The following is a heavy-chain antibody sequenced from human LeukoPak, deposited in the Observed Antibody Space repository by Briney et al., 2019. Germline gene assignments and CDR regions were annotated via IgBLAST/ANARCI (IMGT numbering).Heavy chain of an antibody. V-gene: IGHV3-48*03. CDR1: GFTFSSYE. CDR3: ARGIFREYQLLSNGMDV. D-gene: IGHD2-2*01. Sequence: GGSLRLSCAASGFTFSSYEMNWVRQAPGKGLEWVSYISSSGSTIYYADSVKGRFTISGDNAKNSLYLQMNSLRAEDTAVYYCARGIFREYQLLSNGMDVWGQGTTVTVSS. J-gene: IGHJ6*02. CDR2: ISSSGSTI.